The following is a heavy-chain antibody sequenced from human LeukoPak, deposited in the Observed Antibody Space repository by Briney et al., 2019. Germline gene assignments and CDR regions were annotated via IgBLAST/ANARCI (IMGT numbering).Heavy chain of an antibody. CDR1: GFIFDDYA. Sequence: GGSLRLSCAASGFIFDDYAMHWVRQAPGKGLEWVSGISWNSGSIGYADSVKGRFTISRDNAKNSLYLQMNSLRAEDTALYYCAKDTVYGSYGGSFDYWGQGTLVTVSS. J-gene: IGHJ4*02. CDR2: ISWNSGSI. D-gene: IGHD4-23*01. V-gene: IGHV3-9*01. CDR3: AKDTVYGSYGGSFDY.